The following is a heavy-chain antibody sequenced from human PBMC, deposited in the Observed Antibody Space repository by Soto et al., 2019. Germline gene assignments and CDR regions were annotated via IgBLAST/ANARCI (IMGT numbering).Heavy chain of an antibody. CDR2: INHSGST. Sequence: SETLSLTCAVYGGSFSGYYWSWIRQPPGKGLEWIGEINHSGSTNYNPSLKSRVTISVDTSKNQFSLKLSSVTAADTAVYYCARGHIGNCSSTSCYYIDYWGQGTLVTVSS. J-gene: IGHJ4*02. V-gene: IGHV4-34*01. CDR1: GGSFSGYY. CDR3: ARGHIGNCSSTSCYYIDY. D-gene: IGHD2-2*01.